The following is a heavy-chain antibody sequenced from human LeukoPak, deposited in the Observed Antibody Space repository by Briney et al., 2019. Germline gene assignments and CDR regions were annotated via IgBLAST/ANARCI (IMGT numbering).Heavy chain of an antibody. CDR3: EREIFGFSLAL. V-gene: IGHV3-74*01. CDR2: INGDGSIT. J-gene: IGHJ4*02. Sequence: GGSLRLSCAASGFTFSNYWMHWVRQAPGKGLGWFSRINGDGSITNYADFMKVRFTIFRDKATNTLYLQMNSLRAEDTAVYYCEREIFGFSLALWGQGALVTVSS. CDR1: GFTFSNYW. D-gene: IGHD3-3*01.